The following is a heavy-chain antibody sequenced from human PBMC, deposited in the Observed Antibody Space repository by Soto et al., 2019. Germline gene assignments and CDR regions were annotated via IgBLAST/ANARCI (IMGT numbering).Heavy chain of an antibody. J-gene: IGHJ4*02. V-gene: IGHV3-23*01. CDR3: AKDGIVVVPAATHFDY. Sequence: EVQLLESGVGLVQPGGSLRLSCAASGFTFSSYAMSWVRQAPGKWLEWVSAISGSGGSTYYADSVKGRFTISRDNSKNTLYLQMTSLRAEDTAVYYCAKDGIVVVPAATHFDYWGQGTLVTVSS. D-gene: IGHD2-2*01. CDR2: ISGSGGST. CDR1: GFTFSSYA.